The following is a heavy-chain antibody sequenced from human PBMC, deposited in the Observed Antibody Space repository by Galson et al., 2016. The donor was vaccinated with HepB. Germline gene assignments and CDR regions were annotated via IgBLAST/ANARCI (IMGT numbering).Heavy chain of an antibody. J-gene: IGHJ6*02. CDR1: GFTFSSHG. D-gene: IGHD4-23*01. CDR3: ARDPDYGGNSRGMDV. Sequence: SLRLSCAASGFTFSSHGMHWVRQAPGKGLEWVAVIWYDGSNKNYADSVRGRFTISRDNSKNTLYLQMNSLRAEDTAVYYCARDPDYGGNSRGMDVGGQGTTVTFSS. V-gene: IGHV3-33*01. CDR2: IWYDGSNK.